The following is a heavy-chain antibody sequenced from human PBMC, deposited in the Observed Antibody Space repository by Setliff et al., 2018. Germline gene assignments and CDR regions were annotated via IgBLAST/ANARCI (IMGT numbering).Heavy chain of an antibody. Sequence: ETLSLTCTVSGGSISNYYWSWIRQPAGKGLEWIGRIYASGSTNYNPSLKSRVTMSVDTSKNQFSLKLSSVTAADTAVYYCARKGISALSGAFDMWGQGTMVTVSS. CDR1: GGSISNYY. D-gene: IGHD1-26*01. J-gene: IGHJ3*02. CDR3: ARKGISALSGAFDM. V-gene: IGHV4-4*07. CDR2: IYASGST.